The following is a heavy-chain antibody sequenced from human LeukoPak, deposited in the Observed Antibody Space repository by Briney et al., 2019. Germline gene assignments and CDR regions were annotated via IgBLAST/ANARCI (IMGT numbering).Heavy chain of an antibody. D-gene: IGHD3-16*01. V-gene: IGHV1-46*01. CDR3: ARASYPHDAFDI. Sequence: GASVKVSCKASGYTFTGYYMHWVRQAPGQGLEWMGIINPSGGSTSYAQKFQGRVTMTRDTSTSTVYMELSSLRSEDTAVYYCARASYPHDAFDIWGQGTMVTVSS. CDR1: GYTFTGYY. CDR2: INPSGGST. J-gene: IGHJ3*02.